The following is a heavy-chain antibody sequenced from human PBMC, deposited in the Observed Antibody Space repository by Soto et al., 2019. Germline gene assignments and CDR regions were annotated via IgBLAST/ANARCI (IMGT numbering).Heavy chain of an antibody. V-gene: IGHV1-69*06. Sequence: QVQLVQSGAEVKKPGSSVKVSCKSSGGGFNSYSISWVRQAPGQGLEWMGVIIPIFGTPTYAQKFQGRVTITADKSKSTAYMEVSRLTSEATSVYYCARGGPVIIPAAPNWFDPWGQGTLVTVSS. J-gene: IGHJ5*02. CDR1: GGGFNSYS. CDR3: ARGGPVIIPAAPNWFDP. CDR2: IIPIFGTP. D-gene: IGHD2-2*01.